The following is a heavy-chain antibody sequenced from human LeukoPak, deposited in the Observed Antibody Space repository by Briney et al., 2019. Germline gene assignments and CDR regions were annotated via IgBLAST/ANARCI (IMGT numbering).Heavy chain of an antibody. CDR1: GFTFSDYY. CDR2: ISSSSSYT. V-gene: IGHV3-11*06. Sequence: GGSLRLSCAASGFTFSDYYMSWIRQAPGKGLEWVSYISSSSSYTNYADSVKGRFTISRDNAKNTLYLQMNSLRAEDTAVYYCAREGITSGVNLDYWGQGILVTVSS. D-gene: IGHD1-14*01. J-gene: IGHJ4*02. CDR3: AREGITSGVNLDY.